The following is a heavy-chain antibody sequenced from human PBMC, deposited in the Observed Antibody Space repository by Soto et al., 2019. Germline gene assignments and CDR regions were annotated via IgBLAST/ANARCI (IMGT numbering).Heavy chain of an antibody. CDR1: CGSISSYY. CDR3: ARDLSYSSGWGYYFDY. Sequence: LXLTFTVPCGSISSYYWSGIRQPAGKGLEWIGRIYTSVSTNYNPSLKSRVTMSVDTSKNQFSLKLSSVTAADTAVYYCARDLSYSSGWGYYFDYWGQGTLVTVSS. D-gene: IGHD6-19*01. V-gene: IGHV4-4*07. J-gene: IGHJ4*02. CDR2: IYTSVST.